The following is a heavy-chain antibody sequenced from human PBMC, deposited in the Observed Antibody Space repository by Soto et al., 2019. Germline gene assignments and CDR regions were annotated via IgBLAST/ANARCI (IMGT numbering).Heavy chain of an antibody. CDR3: ARQNPPGYYYYAMDV. J-gene: IGHJ6*02. V-gene: IGHV4-31*03. CDR2: IYYSGST. Sequence: QVQLQESGPGLVKPSQTLSLTCTVSGGSISSGGYYWNWIRQHPGKGLEWIGYIYYSGSTYYNPSLKSRVSISIDTSQNQVSLKLSSGTAADTAVYYCARQNPPGYYYYAMDVWGHGTTVTVSS. CDR1: GGSISSGGYY. D-gene: IGHD3-10*01.